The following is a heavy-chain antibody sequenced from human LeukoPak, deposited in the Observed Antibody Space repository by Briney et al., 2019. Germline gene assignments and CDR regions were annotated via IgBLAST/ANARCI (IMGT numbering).Heavy chain of an antibody. CDR2: IFHSGST. J-gene: IGHJ3*01. CDR1: GGSISRSDW. CDR3: ARDASLQTGAFDV. V-gene: IGHV4-4*02. Sequence: SGTLSLTCAVSGGSISRSDWWRWVRQSPGKGLEWIGEIFHSGSTKYNPSLKSRVTISVDKSKNQFSLNLTSVTAADTAMYYCARDASLQTGAFDVWGQGTMVTVSS. D-gene: IGHD5-24*01.